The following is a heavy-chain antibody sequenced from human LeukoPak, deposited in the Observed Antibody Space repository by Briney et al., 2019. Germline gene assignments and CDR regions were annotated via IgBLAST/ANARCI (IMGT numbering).Heavy chain of an antibody. CDR1: GFTFSSYA. Sequence: PGGSLRPSCAASGFTFSSYAMSWVRQAPGKGLEWVSVISGSGGSTYYADSVKGRFTISRDNSKNTLYLQMNSLRAEDTAVYYCAKGIGDYYYYYGMDVWGQGTTVTVSS. CDR2: ISGSGGST. J-gene: IGHJ6*02. D-gene: IGHD4-17*01. CDR3: AKGIGDYYYYYGMDV. V-gene: IGHV3-23*01.